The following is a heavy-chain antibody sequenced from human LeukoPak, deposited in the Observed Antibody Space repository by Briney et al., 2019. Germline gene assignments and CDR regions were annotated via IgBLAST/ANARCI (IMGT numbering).Heavy chain of an antibody. Sequence: SETLSLTCTVSGGSISSYYWSWIRQPAGKGLEWIGRIYTSGSTNYNPSLKSRVTMSVDTSKNQFSVKLSSVTAADTAVYYCARVGDYYDSSGYYVGAFDIWGQGTMVTVSS. V-gene: IGHV4-4*07. D-gene: IGHD3-22*01. CDR1: GGSISSYY. CDR2: IYTSGST. CDR3: ARVGDYYDSSGYYVGAFDI. J-gene: IGHJ3*02.